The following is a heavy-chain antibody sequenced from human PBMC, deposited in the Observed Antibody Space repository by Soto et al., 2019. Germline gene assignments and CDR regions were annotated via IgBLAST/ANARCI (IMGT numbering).Heavy chain of an antibody. CDR3: ARLVADSSWYYDGLDV. CDR1: GFSLTTGRMG. V-gene: IGHV2-26*03. CDR2: IFSNNER. Sequence: QVTLKESGPVLVKATETLTLTCSISGFSLTTGRMGVSWIRQPPGKALEWLAHIFSNNERSYTTSLQNRLSISADNSKRQVVLTMTDVGPVDTATYFCARLVADSSWYYDGLDVWGQGASVTVS. J-gene: IGHJ6*02. D-gene: IGHD3-16*01.